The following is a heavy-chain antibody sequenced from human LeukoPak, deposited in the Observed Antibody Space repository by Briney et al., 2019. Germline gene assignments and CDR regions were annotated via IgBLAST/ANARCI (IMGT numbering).Heavy chain of an antibody. Sequence: ASVKVSCKVSGYTLTELSMHWVRQAPGKGLEWMGGFDPEDGETIYAQKFQGRVTMTEDTPTDTAYMELSSLRSEDTAVYYCARGGTRYCTSTSCSDYYYYGMDVWGQGTTVTVSS. CDR2: FDPEDGET. CDR1: GYTLTELS. V-gene: IGHV1-24*01. CDR3: ARGGTRYCTSTSCSDYYYYGMDV. J-gene: IGHJ6*02. D-gene: IGHD2-2*01.